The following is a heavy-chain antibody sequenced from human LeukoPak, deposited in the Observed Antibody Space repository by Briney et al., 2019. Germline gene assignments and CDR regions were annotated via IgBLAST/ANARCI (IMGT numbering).Heavy chain of an antibody. CDR1: GFTFDDYA. Sequence: GGSLRLSCAASGFTFDDYAMHWVRQAPGKGLEWVAFIQYDGSTKYYADSVKGRFTVSRHNSNNTLYLQMNSLRAEDTAVYYCAKRDYDSSGYYSLGNWGQGTPVTVSS. CDR3: AKRDYDSSGYYSLGN. CDR2: IQYDGSTK. V-gene: IGHV3-30*02. J-gene: IGHJ4*02. D-gene: IGHD3-22*01.